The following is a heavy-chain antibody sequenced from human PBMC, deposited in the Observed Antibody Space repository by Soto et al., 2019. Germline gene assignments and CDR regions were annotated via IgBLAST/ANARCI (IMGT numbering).Heavy chain of an antibody. J-gene: IGHJ6*02. CDR3: ARGIKGEAYDYGMDV. CDR1: GYTFSSYY. D-gene: IGHD3-16*01. V-gene: IGHV1-46*01. CDR2: INPSGGST. Sequence: GASVKVSCKASGYTFSSYYMYWVRQAPGQGLEWMGIINPSGGSTRYAQKFQGRVTMTRDTSTSTVYMEVSRLRSEDTAVYYCARGIKGEAYDYGMDVWGQGTTVTVSS.